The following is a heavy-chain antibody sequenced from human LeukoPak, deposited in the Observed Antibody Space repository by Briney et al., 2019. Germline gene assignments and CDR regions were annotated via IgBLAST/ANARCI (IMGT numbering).Heavy chain of an antibody. J-gene: IGHJ5*02. CDR3: ARELELRINWFDP. CDR2: IYYSGST. Sequence: SETLSLTCTVSGGSISSSSYYWGWIRQPPGKGLEWIGSIYYSGSTYYNPCLKSRVTISVDTSKNRFSLKLSSVTAADTAVYYCARELELRINWFDPWGQGTLVTVSS. V-gene: IGHV4-39*07. D-gene: IGHD1-7*01. CDR1: GGSISSSSYY.